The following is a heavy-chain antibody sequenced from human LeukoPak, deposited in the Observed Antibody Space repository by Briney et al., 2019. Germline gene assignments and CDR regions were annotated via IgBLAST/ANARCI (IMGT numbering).Heavy chain of an antibody. Sequence: PGGSLRLSCAATGFTFSNYAIHWGHKAPGKGLEWVAFISDDGSRQHYADSVKGRFTISRDNSKNTLNLQMNSLRAEDTAVYYCARGRELEDDYWGQGTLVTVSS. V-gene: IGHV3-30-3*01. D-gene: IGHD6-6*01. CDR2: ISDDGSRQ. CDR1: GFTFSNYA. J-gene: IGHJ4*02. CDR3: ARGRELEDDY.